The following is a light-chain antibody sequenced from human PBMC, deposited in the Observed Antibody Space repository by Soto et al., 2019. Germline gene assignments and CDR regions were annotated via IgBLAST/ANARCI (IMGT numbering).Light chain of an antibody. CDR2: SAS. CDR1: QDINVY. V-gene: IGKV1-39*01. J-gene: IGKJ2*03. Sequence: DIQITQSPASLSSSICETFTITCRASQDINVYLNWYQQKPGEVPKLLIYSASTLHSGVPSRFTGSGSETDFTLTIRSLQPEDFATYYCQHGYVAPYSFGQGTKVDIK. CDR3: QHGYVAPYS.